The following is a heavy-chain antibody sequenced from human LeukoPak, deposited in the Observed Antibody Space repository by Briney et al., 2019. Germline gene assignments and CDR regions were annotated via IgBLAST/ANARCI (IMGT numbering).Heavy chain of an antibody. D-gene: IGHD3-10*01. J-gene: IGHJ4*02. CDR2: ISAYNGNT. CDR1: GYTFTSYG. CDR3: ARDGTMVRGVRLFDY. Sequence: ASVKVSCKASGYTFTSYGISWVRQAPGQGLEWMGWISAYNGNTNYAQKLQGRVTMTTDTSTSTAYMELRGLRSDDTAVYYCARDGTMVRGVRLFDYWGQGTLVTVSS. V-gene: IGHV1-18*01.